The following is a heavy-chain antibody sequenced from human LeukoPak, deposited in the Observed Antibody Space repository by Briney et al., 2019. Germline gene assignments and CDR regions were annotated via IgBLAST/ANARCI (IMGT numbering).Heavy chain of an antibody. CDR2: IYYSGTS. CDR1: GGSISSSGYY. Sequence: PSETLSLTCTVSGGSISSSGYYWAWIRQPPGKGLQWIGSIYYSGTSYYNPSLKSRVTISVDTSKNQFSLNLRSVTAADTAVYYCATMEPTLNDYWGQGTLVTVSS. J-gene: IGHJ4*02. D-gene: IGHD1-26*01. V-gene: IGHV4-39*01. CDR3: ATMEPTLNDY.